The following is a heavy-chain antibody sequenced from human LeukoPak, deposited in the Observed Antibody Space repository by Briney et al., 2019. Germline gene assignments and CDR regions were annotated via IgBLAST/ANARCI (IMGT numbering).Heavy chain of an antibody. CDR3: AELGITMIGGV. CDR2: INSDGSST. J-gene: IGHJ6*04. D-gene: IGHD3-10*02. V-gene: IGHV3-74*01. CDR1: GFTFSSYW. Sequence: PGGSLRLSCAASGFTFSSYWMYWVRQAPGKGLVWVSRINSDGSSTSYADSVKGRFTISRDNAKNSLYLQMNSLRAEDTAVYYCAELGITMIGGVWGKGTTVTISS.